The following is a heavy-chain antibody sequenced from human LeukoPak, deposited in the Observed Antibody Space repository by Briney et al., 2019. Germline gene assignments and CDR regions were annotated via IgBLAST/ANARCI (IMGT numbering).Heavy chain of an antibody. Sequence: PSETLSLTCAVYGGSFSGYHWSWIRQPPGKGLEWIGEINHRGSTNYNPSLKSRVTISVDTSKNQFSLRLNSVTAADTAVYYCARGVAGYGPYDYWGQGTLVTVSS. D-gene: IGHD5-12*01. V-gene: IGHV4-34*01. J-gene: IGHJ4*02. CDR3: ARGVAGYGPYDY. CDR1: GGSFSGYH. CDR2: INHRGST.